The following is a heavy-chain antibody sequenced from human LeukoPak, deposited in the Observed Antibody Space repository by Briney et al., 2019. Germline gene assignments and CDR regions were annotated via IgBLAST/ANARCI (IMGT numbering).Heavy chain of an antibody. J-gene: IGHJ2*01. CDR2: IYSGGSA. CDR3: VRDNGLL. V-gene: IGHV3-53*04. D-gene: IGHD2-2*03. CDR1: GFTVSSNY. Sequence: GGSLRLSCAASGFTVSSNYKSWVRQAPGKGLEWVSVIYSGGSAYYADSVKGRFTISRHNSKNTLYLQMNSLRAEDTAVYYCVRDNGLLWGRGTLVTVSS.